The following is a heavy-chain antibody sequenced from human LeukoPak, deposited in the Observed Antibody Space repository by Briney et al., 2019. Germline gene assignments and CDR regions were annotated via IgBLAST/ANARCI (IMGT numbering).Heavy chain of an antibody. Sequence: ASVKVSCKASGYTFTSYDINWVRQATGQGLQWMGWMNPNSGNTGYAQKFQGRVTMTRNTSISTAYMELSSLRSEDTAVYYCARCGYGNYYYYYMDVWSKGTTVTVSS. CDR2: MNPNSGNT. CDR3: ARCGYGNYYYYYMDV. D-gene: IGHD3-22*01. CDR1: GYTFTSYD. V-gene: IGHV1-8*01. J-gene: IGHJ6*03.